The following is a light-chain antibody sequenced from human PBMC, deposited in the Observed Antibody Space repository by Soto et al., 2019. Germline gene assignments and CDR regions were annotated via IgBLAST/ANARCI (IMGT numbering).Light chain of an antibody. CDR1: SSDVGGYNY. CDR2: DVS. CDR3: SSYTSSNILAHVL. J-gene: IGLJ2*01. V-gene: IGLV2-14*01. Sequence: QSVLTQPASVSGSPGQSITISCTGSSSDVGGYNYVSWYQQHPGKAPKLMIYDVSNRPSGVSNRFSGSKSGNTASLTISGLQAGDEADYYCSSYTSSNILAHVLFGGGTKLTVL.